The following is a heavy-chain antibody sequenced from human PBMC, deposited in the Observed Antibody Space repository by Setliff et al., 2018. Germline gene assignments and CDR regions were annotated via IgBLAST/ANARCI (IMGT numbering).Heavy chain of an antibody. Sequence: GASVKVSCKVSGYTLTELSMHWVRQAPGKGLEWMGGFDPEDGETIYAQKFQGRVTMTEDTSTDTVYMELSSLRSDDTAVYYCARALGATVTHFDYWGQGTLVTVSS. CDR3: ARALGATVTHFDY. CDR2: FDPEDGET. J-gene: IGHJ4*02. V-gene: IGHV1-24*01. D-gene: IGHD1-26*01. CDR1: GYTLTELS.